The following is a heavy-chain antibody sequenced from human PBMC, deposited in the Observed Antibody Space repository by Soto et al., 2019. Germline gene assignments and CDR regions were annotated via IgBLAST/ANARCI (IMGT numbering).Heavy chain of an antibody. CDR1: CYTFTSYG. D-gene: IGHD3-22*01. Sequence: QVQLVQSGAEVKKPGASVKVSCKASCYTFTSYGISWVRQAPGQGLEWMGWISAYNGNTNYAQKLQGRVTMNTDTYTSTAYMELSSLRSDDSAVYYCAVKMFENSSGSKVDYWGQGTLVNVSS. V-gene: IGHV1-18*01. J-gene: IGHJ4*02. CDR2: ISAYNGNT. CDR3: AVKMFENSSGSKVDY.